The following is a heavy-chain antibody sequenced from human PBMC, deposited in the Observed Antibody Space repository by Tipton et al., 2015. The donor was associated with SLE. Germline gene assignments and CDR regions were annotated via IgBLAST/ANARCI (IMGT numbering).Heavy chain of an antibody. J-gene: IGHJ5*02. D-gene: IGHD4/OR15-4a*01. V-gene: IGHV3-23*01. Sequence: SLRLSCAASGFTFSNYGMSWVRQAPGKGLEWVSDFSDGGSSTYYADSVKGRFTISRDNSKNMLYLQMNSLRVEDTAVYYCAKDYGDLQNWFDPWGQGTLVTVSS. CDR3: AKDYGDLQNWFDP. CDR1: GFTFSNYG. CDR2: FSDGGSST.